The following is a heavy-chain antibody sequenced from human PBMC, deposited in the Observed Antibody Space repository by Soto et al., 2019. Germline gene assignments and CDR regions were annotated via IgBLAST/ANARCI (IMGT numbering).Heavy chain of an antibody. Sequence: SQTLSLTGARSGGSVSSNSAAWDCIRHSASRCLEWLGGTYYRSKWYNDYAVSVKSRITINPETSKNQFSLQLNSVTPEDTAVYYCARDQWLTHFDYWGQGTLVTVSS. J-gene: IGHJ4*02. CDR3: ARDQWLTHFDY. CDR2: TYYRSKWYN. V-gene: IGHV6-1*01. CDR1: GGSVSSNSAA. D-gene: IGHD6-19*01.